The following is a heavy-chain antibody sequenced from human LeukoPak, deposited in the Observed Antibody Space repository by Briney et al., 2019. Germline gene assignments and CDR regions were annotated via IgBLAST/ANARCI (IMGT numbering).Heavy chain of an antibody. CDR3: ARDQSGSLDY. J-gene: IGHJ4*02. CDR2: INQDGSTR. Sequence: PGGSLRLSCAASGFTVSRTWMAWVRQAPGKGLEWVANINQDGSTRQYVDSVKGRFTIPRDNARNSLDLQMNSLRVEDTAVYYCARDQSGSLDYWGQGTLVTVSS. D-gene: IGHD1-26*01. CDR1: GFTVSRTW. V-gene: IGHV3-7*01.